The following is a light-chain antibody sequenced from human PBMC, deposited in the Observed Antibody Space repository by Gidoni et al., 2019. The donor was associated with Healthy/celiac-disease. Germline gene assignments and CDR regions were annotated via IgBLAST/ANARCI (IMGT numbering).Light chain of an antibody. J-gene: IGLJ2*01. CDR2: YDS. CDR3: QVWDSSSDPV. CDR1: NIGSKS. V-gene: IGLV3-21*04. Sequence: SYVLTQPPSVSVAPGKTARITCGGNNIGSKSVHWYQQKPGQAPVLVIYYDSDRPSGIPERVSGSNSGNTATLTISRVEAGDEADYYCQVWDSSSDPVVGGGTKLTVL.